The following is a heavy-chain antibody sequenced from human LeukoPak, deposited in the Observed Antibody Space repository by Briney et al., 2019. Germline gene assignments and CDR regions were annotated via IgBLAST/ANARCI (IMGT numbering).Heavy chain of an antibody. CDR2: IGTGGDT. CDR3: ARAARFYGSSGAHAFDI. D-gene: IGHD3-22*01. V-gene: IGHV3-13*01. Sequence: AGGSLRLSCVASGFTFSNYDMHWVRHGTGKGLEWVSGIGTGGDTHYPDSVKGRFTISRENAKNSLYLQMNSLRVGDTAMYYCARAARFYGSSGAHAFDIWGQGTMVTVS. CDR1: GFTFSNYD. J-gene: IGHJ3*02.